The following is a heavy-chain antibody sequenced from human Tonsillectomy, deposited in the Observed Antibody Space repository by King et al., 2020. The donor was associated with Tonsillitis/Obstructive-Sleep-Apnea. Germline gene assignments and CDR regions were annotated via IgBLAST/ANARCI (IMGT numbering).Heavy chain of an antibody. Sequence: VQLVESGGGLVQPGRSLRLSCAASGFTFDDYAMHWVRQAPGKGLEWVSGISWNRGSVGYADSVKGRFTISRDNAQNSLYLPMNSLRTEDTALYYCAKDIGTYSYGYSGFDYWGQGTLVTVSS. J-gene: IGHJ4*02. V-gene: IGHV3-9*01. CDR1: GFTFDDYA. D-gene: IGHD5-18*01. CDR3: AKDIGTYSYGYSGFDY. CDR2: ISWNRGSV.